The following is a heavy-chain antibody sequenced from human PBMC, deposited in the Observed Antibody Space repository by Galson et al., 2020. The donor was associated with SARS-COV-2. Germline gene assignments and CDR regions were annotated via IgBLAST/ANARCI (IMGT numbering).Heavy chain of an antibody. J-gene: IGHJ4*02. CDR3: VRAAQTYYDFWSGYYNAPHFDY. Sequence: SETLSLTFTVSGGSISSYYWSWIRQPPGKGLEWIGYIYYSGSTNYNPSLKSRVTISVDTSKNQFSLKLSSVTAADTAVYYCVRAAQTYYDFWSGYYNAPHFDYWGQGTLVTVSS. V-gene: IGHV4-59*01. CDR2: IYYSGST. CDR1: GGSISSYY. D-gene: IGHD3-3*01.